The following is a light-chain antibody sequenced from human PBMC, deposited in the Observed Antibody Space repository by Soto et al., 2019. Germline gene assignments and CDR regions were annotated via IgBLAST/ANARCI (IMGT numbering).Light chain of an antibody. CDR2: TAS. Sequence: DLQMTQSPSSLSASVGDRVIITCRASQNINSYLNWYQQKPGQSPRLLIYTASILQTGVPSGFSGSGSGTEFTLTISSLQTEDSATYYCQQTQSFPLTFGGGTKVEIK. CDR1: QNINSY. J-gene: IGKJ4*01. CDR3: QQTQSFPLT. V-gene: IGKV1-39*01.